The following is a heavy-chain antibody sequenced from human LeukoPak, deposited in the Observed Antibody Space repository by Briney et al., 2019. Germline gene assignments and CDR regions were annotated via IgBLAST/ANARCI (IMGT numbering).Heavy chain of an antibody. D-gene: IGHD7-27*01. CDR1: GGTFSSYA. CDR3: ARGPDGENTGFDY. J-gene: IGHJ4*02. CDR2: IIPIFGTA. V-gene: IGHV1-69*05. Sequence: GASVKVSCKASGGTFSSYAISWVRQAPGQGLEWMGGIIPIFGTANYAQKFQGSVTITTDESTSTAYMELSSLRSEDTAVYYCARGPDGENTGFDYWGQGTLVTVSS.